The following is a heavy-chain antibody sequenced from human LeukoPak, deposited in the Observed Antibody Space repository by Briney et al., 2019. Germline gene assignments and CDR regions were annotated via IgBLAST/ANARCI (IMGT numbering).Heavy chain of an antibody. CDR2: MSPNSGDT. V-gene: IGHV1-8*01. Sequence: ASVKVSCKASGYTFTSYDFNWVRQATGQRPEWMGWMSPNSGDTGYAQKFQDRVTMTRNTSVSTAYMELSSLRSDDTAVYYCARGPPNWGYDYWGPGTLVTVSS. CDR3: ARGPPNWGYDY. J-gene: IGHJ4*02. D-gene: IGHD7-27*01. CDR1: GYTFTSYD.